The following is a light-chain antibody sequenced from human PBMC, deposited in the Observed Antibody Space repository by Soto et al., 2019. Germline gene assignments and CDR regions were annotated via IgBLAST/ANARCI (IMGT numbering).Light chain of an antibody. CDR1: QSISSW. Sequence: DVQMSQSPSTLSASVGDRVTITCRASQSISSWLAWYQQKPGKAPKLLIYKASSLESGVPSRFSGSGSGTEFTLTISSLQPDDFATYYCQQYNSYPIPFGQGTRLEI. CDR2: KAS. J-gene: IGKJ5*01. V-gene: IGKV1-5*03. CDR3: QQYNSYPIP.